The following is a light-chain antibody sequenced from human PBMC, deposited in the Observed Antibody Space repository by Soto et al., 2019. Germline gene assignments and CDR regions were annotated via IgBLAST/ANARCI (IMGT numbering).Light chain of an antibody. V-gene: IGKV1-39*01. CDR1: QSIATY. CDR2: AAS. Sequence: DIQMTQSPSSLSASVGDRVTITCRASQSIATYLNWYQQQPGTAPKLLIYAASSLQSGAPSRLSGSGSGTDFTLTITNLQPEDFATYFCQQSYSTPFTLGPGTKVDI. J-gene: IGKJ3*01. CDR3: QQSYSTPFT.